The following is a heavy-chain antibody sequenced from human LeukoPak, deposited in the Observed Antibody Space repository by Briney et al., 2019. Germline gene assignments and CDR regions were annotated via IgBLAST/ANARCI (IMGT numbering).Heavy chain of an antibody. CDR1: GGSVSSGTYY. J-gene: IGHJ5*02. V-gene: IGHV4-61*01. CDR2: IYYSGST. D-gene: IGHD6-19*01. Sequence: PSETLSLTCTVSGGSVSSGTYYWSWIRQPPGKGLEWIGYIYYSGSTNYNPSLKSRVTISVDTSKNQLSLKLSSVTAADTAVYYCARVTYSSGSGSFDPWGQGTLVTVSS. CDR3: ARVTYSSGSGSFDP.